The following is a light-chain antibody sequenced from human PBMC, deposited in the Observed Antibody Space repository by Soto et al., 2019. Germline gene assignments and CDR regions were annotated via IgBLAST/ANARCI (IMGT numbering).Light chain of an antibody. CDR3: QQYNNWWT. Sequence: EIVMTQSASTLSVSAGERATLSCRASQSVSSNLAWYQQKPGQAPRLLIYGASTRATGIPARFSGSGSGTEFTLTISSLQSEDFAVYYCQQYNNWWTFGQGTKVE. J-gene: IGKJ1*01. V-gene: IGKV3-15*01. CDR2: GAS. CDR1: QSVSSN.